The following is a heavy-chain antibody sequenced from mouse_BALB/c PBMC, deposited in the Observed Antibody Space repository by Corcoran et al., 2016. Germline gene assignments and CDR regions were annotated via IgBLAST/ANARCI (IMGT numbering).Heavy chain of an antibody. CDR2: ILPGSGST. J-gene: IGHJ4*01. Sequence: QVQLQQSGAELMKPGASVKISCKATGYTFSSYWIEWVKQRPGHGLEWIGEILPGSGSTNYNEKFKGKATFTADTSSNTAYRQLSRLTSEDSAVYYWARRYTTATWYAMDYWGQGTSVTVSS. D-gene: IGHD1-2*01. CDR3: ARRYTTATWYAMDY. CDR1: GYTFSSYW. V-gene: IGHV1-9*01.